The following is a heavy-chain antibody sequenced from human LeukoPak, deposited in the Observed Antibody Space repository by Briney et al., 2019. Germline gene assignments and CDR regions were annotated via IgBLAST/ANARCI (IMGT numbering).Heavy chain of an antibody. CDR1: GFTFSSYG. V-gene: IGHV3-30*02. J-gene: IGHJ5*02. CDR3: AKPYYYDRGNWFDP. CDR2: IRYDGSNK. D-gene: IGHD3-22*01. Sequence: GGSLRLSCAASGFTFSSYGMHWVRQAPGKGLEWVAFIRYDGSNKYYADSVKGRFTISRDNSKNTLYLQMNSLRAEDTAVYYCAKPYYYDRGNWFDPWGQGTLVTVSP.